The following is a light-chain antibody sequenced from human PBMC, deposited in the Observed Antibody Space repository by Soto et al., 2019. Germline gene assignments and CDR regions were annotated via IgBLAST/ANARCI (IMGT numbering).Light chain of an antibody. J-gene: IGKJ1*01. CDR2: GAS. CDR3: QQYNNWPPET. V-gene: IGKV3-15*01. CDR1: QSVSSSY. Sequence: EIVLTQSPATLSSFPGDRATLSCRASQSVSSSYLAWYQQKPGQAPRLLIYGASTRATGIPARFSGSGSGTEFTLTINSLQSEDFAVYYCQQYNNWPPETFGQGTKVDIK.